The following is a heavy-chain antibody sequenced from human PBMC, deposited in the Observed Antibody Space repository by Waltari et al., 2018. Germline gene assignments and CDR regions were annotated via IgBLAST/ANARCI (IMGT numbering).Heavy chain of an antibody. J-gene: IGHJ3*02. CDR1: GYTFTSYD. D-gene: IGHD3-3*01. CDR2: VNPNSGNT. CDR3: AIGYYDFWSGYFFGAFDI. V-gene: IGHV1-8*01. Sequence: QVQLVQSGAEVKKPGASVTVSCKASGYTFTSYDINWVRQATGQGLEWMGWVNPNSGNTGYAQKFQGRVTMTRNTSISTAYMELSSLRSEDTAVYYCAIGYYDFWSGYFFGAFDIWGQGTMVTVSS.